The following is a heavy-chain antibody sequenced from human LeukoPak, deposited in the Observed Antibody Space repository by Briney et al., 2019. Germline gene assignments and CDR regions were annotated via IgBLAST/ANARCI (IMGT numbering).Heavy chain of an antibody. Sequence: KPSETLSLTCAVYGGSFSGYYWSWIRQPPGKGLEWIGEINHSGSTNYNPSLKSRVTISVDTSKNQFSLKLSSVTAADTAVYYCAGGSAEAWDLPHYWGQGTLVTVSS. D-gene: IGHD1-26*01. CDR3: AGGSAEAWDLPHY. CDR2: INHSGST. V-gene: IGHV4-34*01. CDR1: GGSFSGYY. J-gene: IGHJ4*02.